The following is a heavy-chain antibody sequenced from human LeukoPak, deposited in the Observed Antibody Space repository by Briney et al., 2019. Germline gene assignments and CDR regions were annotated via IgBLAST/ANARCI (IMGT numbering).Heavy chain of an antibody. CDR2: IKQDGSEK. Sequence: GGSLSLSCVVSGFTFSSYWMSWVRQAPGKGLEWVANIKQDGSEKYYVDSVKGRFTISRDSAKNSLYLQMNSLRVEDTAVYYCATEQQSGSYFRAFDYWGQGTPVTVSS. D-gene: IGHD1-26*01. CDR1: GFTFSSYW. CDR3: ATEQQSGSYFRAFDY. J-gene: IGHJ4*02. V-gene: IGHV3-7*01.